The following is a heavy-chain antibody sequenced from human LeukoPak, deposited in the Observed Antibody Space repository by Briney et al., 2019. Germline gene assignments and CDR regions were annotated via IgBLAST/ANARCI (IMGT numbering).Heavy chain of an antibody. CDR1: GASIRSYY. CDR2: INYSGST. Sequence: SETLPLTCTVSGASIRSYYWNWLRQPPGKGLEWLGYINYSGSTSFNPSLKSRATISMDTSKHHFSLKLSSVTAADTAVYYCARDTRSYDSSGYYFFDFWGQGTLVTVSS. V-gene: IGHV4-59*01. CDR3: ARDTRSYDSSGYYFFDF. D-gene: IGHD3-22*01. J-gene: IGHJ4*02.